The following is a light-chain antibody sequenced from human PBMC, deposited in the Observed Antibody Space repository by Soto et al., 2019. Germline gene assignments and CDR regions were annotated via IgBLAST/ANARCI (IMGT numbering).Light chain of an antibody. CDR1: QYIGDF. V-gene: IGKV1-5*01. J-gene: IGKJ1*01. CDR2: GAS. CDR3: QQYSTYTPRT. Sequence: DIQMTQSPSSLSASVGDRVSITCRASQYIGDFLNWYQQTPGKAPKLLIFGASNLHIGVPSRFSGSGSGTEFTLTISSLQPDDFATYYCQQYSTYTPRTFGQGTKVDIK.